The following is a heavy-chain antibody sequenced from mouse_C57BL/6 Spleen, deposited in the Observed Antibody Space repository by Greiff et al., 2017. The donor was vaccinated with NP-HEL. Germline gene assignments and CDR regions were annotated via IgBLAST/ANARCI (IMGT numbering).Heavy chain of an antibody. CDR3: ARSSSYDGSWFAY. D-gene: IGHD2-3*01. CDR2: LYPGSGNT. V-gene: IGHV1-76*01. CDR1: GYTFTDYY. Sequence: QVQLQQSGAELVRPGASVKLSCKASGYTFTDYYINWVKQRPGQGLEWIARLYPGSGNTYYNEKFKGKATLTAEKSSSTAYMQLSSLTSEDSAVYFCARSSSYDGSWFAYWGQGTLVTVSA. J-gene: IGHJ3*01.